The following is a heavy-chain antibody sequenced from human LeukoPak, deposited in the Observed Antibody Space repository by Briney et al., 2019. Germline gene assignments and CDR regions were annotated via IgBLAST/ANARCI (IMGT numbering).Heavy chain of an antibody. J-gene: IGHJ4*02. CDR1: GGSISTHY. CDR2: VLDSERT. D-gene: IGHD5-18*01. CDR3: ATIKRGSIFGYFDF. Sequence: SETLSLTCTVSGGSISTHYWSWIRRPPGKGLEWIGYVLDSERTKDNPSLKSRATLSADTSKNQFSLRLTSVTAADSAVYYCATIKRGSIFGYFDFWGQGVLVTVSS. V-gene: IGHV4-59*11.